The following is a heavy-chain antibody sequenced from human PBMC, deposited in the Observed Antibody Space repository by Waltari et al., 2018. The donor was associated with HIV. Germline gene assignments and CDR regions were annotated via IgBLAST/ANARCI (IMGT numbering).Heavy chain of an antibody. V-gene: IGHV3-30*18. CDR1: GFTFKEYA. D-gene: IGHD3-10*01. Sequence: QVQLVESGGGVVQPGKSLRLSCAASGFTFKEYAMHWVRQAPGKVLEWVTVISSDGSNQYYADSVKGRFTISRDNSKNTLSLQMNSLKTEDTAVYYCAKDAYGGHPKNWFDSWGQGTLVTVSS. CDR2: ISSDGSNQ. J-gene: IGHJ5*01. CDR3: AKDAYGGHPKNWFDS.